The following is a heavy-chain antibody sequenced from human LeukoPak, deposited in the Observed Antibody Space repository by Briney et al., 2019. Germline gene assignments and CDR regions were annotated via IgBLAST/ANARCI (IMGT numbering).Heavy chain of an antibody. CDR1: GFTFSSYG. V-gene: IGHV3-33*01. CDR2: IWYDGTNK. D-gene: IGHD3-22*01. Sequence: GGSLRLSCAASGFTFSSYGMHWVRQAPGKGLEWVALIWYDGTNKYYADSVKGRFTISRDNSKNTLYLQMNSLSAEDAAVYYCVTTSSDPQDSSGYLGYWGQGTLVTVSS. J-gene: IGHJ4*02. CDR3: VTTSSDPQDSSGYLGY.